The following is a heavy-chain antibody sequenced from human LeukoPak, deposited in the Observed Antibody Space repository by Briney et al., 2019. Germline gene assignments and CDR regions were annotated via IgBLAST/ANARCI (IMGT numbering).Heavy chain of an antibody. J-gene: IGHJ4*02. V-gene: IGHV4-4*02. CDR3: ARDLGSSWFEPLDY. Sequence: SGTLSLTCAVSGGSISSSAWWSWVRQPPGKGLEWIGEVYHSGSTNYNLFLKSRVTISVDKSKNQFSLKLTSATAADTAVYYCARDLGSSWFEPLDYWGQGILVIVSS. CDR2: VYHSGST. CDR1: GGSISSSAW. D-gene: IGHD6-13*01.